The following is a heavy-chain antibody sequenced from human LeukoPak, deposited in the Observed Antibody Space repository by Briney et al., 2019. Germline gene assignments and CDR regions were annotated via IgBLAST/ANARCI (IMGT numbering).Heavy chain of an antibody. D-gene: IGHD3-16*02. V-gene: IGHV3-21*01. CDR1: GFTFSHYG. J-gene: IGHJ4*02. CDR3: ARDLGVIVHPSDY. CDR2: ISSSSGYI. Sequence: PGGSLRLSCAASGFTFSHYGMTWVRQAPGQGLEWVSPISSSSGYIWYVDSVKGRFTISRDNAKNSLYLQMNSLRAEDTAVYYCARDLGVIVHPSDYWGQGTLVTVSS.